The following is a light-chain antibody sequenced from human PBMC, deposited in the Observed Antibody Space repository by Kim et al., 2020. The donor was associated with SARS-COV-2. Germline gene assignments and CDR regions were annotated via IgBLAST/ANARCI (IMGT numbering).Light chain of an antibody. V-gene: IGKV3-20*01. Sequence: SPGEAATPSCRASKGIISTYLAWFQQKPGQAPRLLMYGASYRATDIPDRFSGSASGTVFTLTISRLEPEDSAVYYCHYYGTSFLTFGGGTKVDIK. CDR3: HYYGTSFLT. J-gene: IGKJ4*01. CDR2: GAS. CDR1: KGIISTY.